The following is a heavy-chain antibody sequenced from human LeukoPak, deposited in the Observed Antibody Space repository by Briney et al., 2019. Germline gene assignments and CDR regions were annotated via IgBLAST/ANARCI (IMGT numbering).Heavy chain of an antibody. CDR3: ARELPFDY. CDR2: ISYDGSNK. CDR1: GFTFSSYA. V-gene: IGHV3-30-3*01. Sequence: GRSLRLSCAASGFTFSSYAMHWVRQAPGKGLEWVAVISYDGSNKCYADSVKGRFTISRDNSKNTLYLQMNSLRAEDTAVYYCARELPFDYWGQGTLVTVSS. J-gene: IGHJ4*02.